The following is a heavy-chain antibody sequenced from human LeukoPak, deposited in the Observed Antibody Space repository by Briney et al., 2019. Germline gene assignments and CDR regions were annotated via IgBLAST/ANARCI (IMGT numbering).Heavy chain of an antibody. J-gene: IGHJ4*02. Sequence: GGSLRLSCAASGFTFSSYAMSWVRQAPGKGLEWVSAISGSGHSTYYADSVKGRFTISRDNSKNTLYLQMNSLRAEDTAVYYCAKTDLNIAARPLDYWGQGTLVTVSS. V-gene: IGHV3-23*01. CDR2: ISGSGHST. CDR1: GFTFSSYA. D-gene: IGHD6-6*01. CDR3: AKTDLNIAARPLDY.